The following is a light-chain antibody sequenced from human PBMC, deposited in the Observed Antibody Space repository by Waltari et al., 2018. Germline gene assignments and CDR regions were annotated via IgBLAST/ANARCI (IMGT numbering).Light chain of an antibody. CDR3: QQYGSSYS. V-gene: IGKV3-20*01. CDR1: QNVTSSY. CDR2: GAS. J-gene: IGKJ4*01. Sequence: DIVLTQSPGTLSFSQGERVTLSCRASQNVTSSYVAWYQQKPGQAPRLLTYGASSRATDIPDRFSGSGSGTDFTLTISRVEPEDFALYYCQQYGSSYSFGGGTKVEIK.